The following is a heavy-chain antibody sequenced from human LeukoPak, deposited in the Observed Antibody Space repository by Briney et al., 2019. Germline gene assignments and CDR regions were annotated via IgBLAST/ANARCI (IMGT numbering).Heavy chain of an antibody. CDR2: IYYGRST. J-gene: IGHJ5*02. CDR1: GGSITSNNYY. D-gene: IGHD3-3*01. V-gene: IGHV4-39*07. Sequence: PSETLSLTCTVSGGSITSNNYYWGWIRQPPGTGLEYIGSIYYGRSTYYNPSLKSRVTISLDTSKNQFSLKLTSVTAADTAVYYCARVSRAILGVVIISWFDPWGQGTLVTVSS. CDR3: ARVSRAILGVVIISWFDP.